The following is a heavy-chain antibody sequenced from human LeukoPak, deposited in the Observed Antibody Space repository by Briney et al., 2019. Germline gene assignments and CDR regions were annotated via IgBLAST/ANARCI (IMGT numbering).Heavy chain of an antibody. CDR2: IYYHGNNK. V-gene: IGHV3-33*03. D-gene: IGHD3-9*01. CDR1: GFTFSFFA. CDR3: VKGDNNILTGYYNSFDY. J-gene: IGHJ4*02. Sequence: GGSLRLSCAASGFTFSFFAIHWVRQAPGGGLEWVAVIYYHGNNKYYADSVKGRFTISRDKSRDTLYLQMNSLRAEDTALYYCVKGDNNILTGYYNSFDYWGQGTLVTVSS.